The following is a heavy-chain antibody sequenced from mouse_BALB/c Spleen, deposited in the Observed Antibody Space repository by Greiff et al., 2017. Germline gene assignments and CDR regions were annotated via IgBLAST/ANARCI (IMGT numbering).Heavy chain of an antibody. D-gene: IGHD3-1*01. Sequence: EVQRVESGGGLVQPGGSLRLSCATSGFTFTDYYMSWVRQPPGKALEWLGFIRNKANGYTTEYSASVKGRFTISRDNSQSILYLQMNTLRAEDSATYYCARDRGSLFDYWGQGTTLTVSS. J-gene: IGHJ2*01. CDR1: GFTFTDYY. V-gene: IGHV7-3*02. CDR2: IRNKANGYTT. CDR3: ARDRGSLFDY.